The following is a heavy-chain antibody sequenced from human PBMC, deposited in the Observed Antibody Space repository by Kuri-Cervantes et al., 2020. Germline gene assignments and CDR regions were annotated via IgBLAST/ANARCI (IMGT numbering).Heavy chain of an antibody. V-gene: IGHV4-38-2*02. CDR3: ARFRVATITPNYWYFDL. CDR1: GYSISSGYY. D-gene: IGHD5-12*01. Sequence: SETLSLTCTVSGYSISSGYYWGWIRQPPGKGLEWIGSIYHSGSTYYNPSLKSRVTISVDTSKNQFSLKLSSVTAADTAVYYCARFRVATITPNYWYFDLWGRGTLVTVSS. J-gene: IGHJ2*01. CDR2: IYHSGST.